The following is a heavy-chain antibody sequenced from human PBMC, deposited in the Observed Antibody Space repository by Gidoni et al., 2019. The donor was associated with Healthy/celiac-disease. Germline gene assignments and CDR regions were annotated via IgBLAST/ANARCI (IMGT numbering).Heavy chain of an antibody. D-gene: IGHD4-17*01. CDR1: GGTFSGYY. CDR2: INHSGST. V-gene: IGHV4-34*01. Sequence: QVQLQPVCAGLLKPPETLSLTCAAYGGTFSGYYWSWIRQPPGKGLEWIGEINHSGSTNYNPSLKSRVTISVDTSKNQFSLKLSSVTAADTAVYYCARGPYTVTTSYGMDVWGQGTTVTVSS. CDR3: ARGPYTVTTSYGMDV. J-gene: IGHJ6*02.